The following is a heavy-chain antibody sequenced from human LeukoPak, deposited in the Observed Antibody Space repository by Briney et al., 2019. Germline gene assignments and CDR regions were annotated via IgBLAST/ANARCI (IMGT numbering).Heavy chain of an antibody. CDR2: IIPIFGTA. CDR3: ARAFLRGYCSSTSCYGNGMDV. D-gene: IGHD2-2*01. V-gene: IGHV1-69*13. Sequence: GASVNVSCKASGGTFSSYAISWVRQAPGQGLEWMGGIIPIFGTANYAQKFQGRVTITADESTSTAYMELSSLRSEDTAVYYCARAFLRGYCSSTSCYGNGMDVWGQGTTVTVSS. CDR1: GGTFSSYA. J-gene: IGHJ6*02.